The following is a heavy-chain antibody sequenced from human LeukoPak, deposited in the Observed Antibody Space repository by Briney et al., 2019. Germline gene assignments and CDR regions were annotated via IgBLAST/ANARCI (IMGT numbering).Heavy chain of an antibody. CDR2: IKLDGSEK. D-gene: IGHD3-3*01. CDR1: GVTFGKYW. Sequence: GGSLRLSCVASGVTFGKYWMSWVRQAPGKGLEWVANIKLDGSEKNYVDSVKGRFTISRDNTKNSLYLQMNSLRVEDTAVFYCARDQYDTWSRRGNFDSWGQGTLVIVSS. V-gene: IGHV3-7*03. J-gene: IGHJ4*02. CDR3: ARDQYDTWSRRGNFDS.